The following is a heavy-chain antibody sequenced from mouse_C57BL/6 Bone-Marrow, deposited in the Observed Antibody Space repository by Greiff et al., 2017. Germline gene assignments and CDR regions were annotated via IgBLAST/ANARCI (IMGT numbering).Heavy chain of an antibody. J-gene: IGHJ3*01. V-gene: IGHV10-1*01. CDR2: IRSKSNNYAT. CDR3: VRQVYYSDHQAWFAY. D-gene: IGHD2-13*01. Sequence: EVMLVESGGGLVQPKGSLKLSCAASGFSFNTYAMNWVRQAPGTGLEWVARIRSKSNNYATYYADSVKDRFTISRDDSESMLYLQMNNLKTEDTAMYYGVRQVYYSDHQAWFAYWGQGTLVTVSA. CDR1: GFSFNTYA.